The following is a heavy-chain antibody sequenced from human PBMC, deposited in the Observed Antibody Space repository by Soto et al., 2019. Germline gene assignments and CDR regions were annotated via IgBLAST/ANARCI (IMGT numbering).Heavy chain of an antibody. Sequence: QVQLVESGGGVVLPGRSLRLSCAASGFTFSTYAMHWVRQAPGKGLEWVAVVSDNGDKTFYADSLRGLFTISRDNSKNTLSLQMNSLSAEDTALYFCAREVGSTFRLDSWGQGTLVSVSS. CDR1: GFTFSTYA. J-gene: IGHJ4*02. V-gene: IGHV3-30*04. D-gene: IGHD1-26*01. CDR3: AREVGSTFRLDS. CDR2: VSDNGDKT.